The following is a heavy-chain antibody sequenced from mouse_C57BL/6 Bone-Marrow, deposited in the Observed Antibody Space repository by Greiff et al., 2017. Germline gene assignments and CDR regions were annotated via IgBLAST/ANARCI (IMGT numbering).Heavy chain of an antibody. CDR2: IYPGGGYT. J-gene: IGHJ3*01. CDR1: GYTFTNYW. Sequence: QVQLQQSGAELVRPGTSVKMSCKASGYTFTNYWIGWAKQRPGHGLEWIGDIYPGGGYTNYNQKFKGKATLTVDTSSSTAYMQLSSLTSEDSAVYYCAGGAAQVAAWFAYWGQGTLVTVSA. D-gene: IGHD6-1*01. CDR3: AGGAAQVAAWFAY. V-gene: IGHV1-63*01.